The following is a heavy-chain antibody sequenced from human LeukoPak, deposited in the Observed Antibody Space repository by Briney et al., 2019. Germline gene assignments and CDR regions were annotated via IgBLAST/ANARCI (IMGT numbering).Heavy chain of an antibody. V-gene: IGHV1-18*01. D-gene: IGHD2-15*01. CDR3: ARDPPRIVVVVAATNYYGMDV. J-gene: IGHJ6*02. CDR1: GYTFTSYG. CDR2: ISAYNGNT. Sequence: VKVSCKASGYTFTSYGISWVRQAPGQGLEWMGWISAYNGNTNYAQKLQGRVTMTTDTSTSTAYMELRSLRSDDTAVYYCARDPPRIVVVVAATNYYGMDVWGQGTTVTVSS.